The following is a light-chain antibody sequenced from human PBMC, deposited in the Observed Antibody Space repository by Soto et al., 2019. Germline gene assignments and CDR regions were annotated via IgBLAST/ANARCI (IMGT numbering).Light chain of an antibody. V-gene: IGKV1-5*03. CDR1: QNIRSW. CDR3: HEYNGNSGLS. CDR2: SAS. Sequence: DIQMTQSPSTLSASVGDRVTITCRASQNIRSWLAWYQQKPGKAPELLIYSASGLESGVPSRFSGGGFGTEFTRTISSLQPDDFAKYYSHEYNGNSGLSFGGGNTVAIK. J-gene: IGKJ4*01.